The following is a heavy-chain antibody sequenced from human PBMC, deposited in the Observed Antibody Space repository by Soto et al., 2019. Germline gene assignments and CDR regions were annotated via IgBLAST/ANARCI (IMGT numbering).Heavy chain of an antibody. J-gene: IGHJ4*02. D-gene: IGHD6-13*01. CDR3: ARGAAVADY. CDR1: GGSISSGGYS. CDR2: ISHSGST. Sequence: QLQLQESGSGLVKPSQTLSLTCAVSGGSISSGGYSWSWIRRPPGKGLECIGYISHSGSTYYNPSLESRVTISVDRSKTQSSLKLSSVTAADTAVYYCARGAAVADYWGQGTLVSVSS. V-gene: IGHV4-30-2*01.